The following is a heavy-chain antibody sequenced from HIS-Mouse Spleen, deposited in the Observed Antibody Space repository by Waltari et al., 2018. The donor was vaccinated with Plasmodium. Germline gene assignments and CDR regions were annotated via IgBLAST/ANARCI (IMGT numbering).Heavy chain of an antibody. CDR3: ARQLAYYDFWSGYSRGYYFDY. CDR2: IYYSGRT. D-gene: IGHD3-3*01. J-gene: IGHJ4*02. CDR1: GGSISSSSYY. Sequence: QLQLQESGPGLVKPSETLSLTCTVSGGSISSSSYYWDWIRQPPGKGLEWIGSIYYSGRTNYNPSRKSRVTISVDTSKNQFSLKLSSVTAADTAVYYCARQLAYYDFWSGYSRGYYFDYWGQGTLVTVSS. V-gene: IGHV4-39*01.